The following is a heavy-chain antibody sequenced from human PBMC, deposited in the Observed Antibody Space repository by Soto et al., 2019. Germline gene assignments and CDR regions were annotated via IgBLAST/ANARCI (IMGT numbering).Heavy chain of an antibody. Sequence: XSVKVSCKASGYTFTCYYMHWVRQAPGQGLEWMGWINPNSGGTNYAQKFQGRVTMTRDTSISTAYMELSRLRSDDTAVYYCSTRGGGSYRYYYYGMDVWGQGTTVTVSS. CDR1: GYTFTCYY. V-gene: IGHV1-2*02. J-gene: IGHJ6*02. CDR3: STRGGGSYRYYYYGMDV. CDR2: INPNSGGT. D-gene: IGHD1-26*01.